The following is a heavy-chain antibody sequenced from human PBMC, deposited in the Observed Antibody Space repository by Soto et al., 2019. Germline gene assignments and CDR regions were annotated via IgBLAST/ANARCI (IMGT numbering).Heavy chain of an antibody. CDR2: IWYDGSNK. V-gene: IGHV3-33*01. D-gene: IGHD3-10*01. CDR3: AREWVTMVRGVIGTADYYYGMDV. Sequence: GGSLRLSCAASGFTFSSYGMHWVRQAPGKGLEWVAVIWYDGSNKYYADSVKGRFTISRDNSKNTLYLQMNSLRAEDTAVYYCAREWVTMVRGVIGTADYYYGMDVWGQGTTVTVSS. CDR1: GFTFSSYG. J-gene: IGHJ6*02.